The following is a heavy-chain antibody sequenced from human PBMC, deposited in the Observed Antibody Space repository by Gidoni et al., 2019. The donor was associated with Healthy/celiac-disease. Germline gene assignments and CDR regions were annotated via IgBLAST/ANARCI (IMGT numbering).Heavy chain of an antibody. V-gene: IGHV1-2*02. Sequence: QVQLVQSGAEVKKPGASVKVSCKASGYTFTGYYMHWVRQAPGQGLEWMGWINPNSGGTNYAQKFQGRVTMTRDTSISTAYMELSRLRSDDTAVYYCARGPTVTTFINWFDPWGQGTLVTVSS. J-gene: IGHJ5*02. CDR2: INPNSGGT. CDR3: ARGPTVTTFINWFDP. D-gene: IGHD4-17*01. CDR1: GYTFTGYY.